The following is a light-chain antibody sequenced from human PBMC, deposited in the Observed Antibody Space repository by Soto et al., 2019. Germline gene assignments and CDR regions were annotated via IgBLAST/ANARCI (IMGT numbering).Light chain of an antibody. CDR3: QQYGDWPLT. CDR2: ASS. Sequence: EIVLTQSPATLSVSPGERATLSCRASQSVGSNFAWYQQKPGQAPRLLIFASSTRATGVPARFSGSGSGTEFTLTISSLQSEDFGVYYCQQYGDWPLTFGGGAKVKIE. CDR1: QSVGSN. V-gene: IGKV3-15*01. J-gene: IGKJ4*01.